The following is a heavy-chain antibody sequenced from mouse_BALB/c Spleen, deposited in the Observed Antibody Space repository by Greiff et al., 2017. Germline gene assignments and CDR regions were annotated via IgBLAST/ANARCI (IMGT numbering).Heavy chain of an antibody. CDR3: NAGSYLDY. V-gene: IGHV14-4*02. J-gene: IGHJ2*01. CDR1: GFNINDYY. D-gene: IGHD1-1*01. CDR2: IDPEKGDT. Sequence: VQLQQSGAELVRPGASVKLSCTASGFNINDYYMHWVKQRPEQGLEWIGWIDPEKGDTEYAPKFQGKATMTEDTSYNTAYLHLSRLTSEDTVVDYCNAGSYLDYWGQGTTLTVAS.